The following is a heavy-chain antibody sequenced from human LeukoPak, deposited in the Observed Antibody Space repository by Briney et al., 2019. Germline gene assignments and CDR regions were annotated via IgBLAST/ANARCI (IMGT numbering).Heavy chain of an antibody. Sequence: SETLSLTCTVSGGSISSSSYYWGWIRQPPGKGLEWIGSIYYSGSTYYNPSLKSRVTISVDTSKNQFSLKQNSVTAADTAVYYCARQSYSSGWDEWKHYFDYWGQGTLVTVSS. CDR1: GGSISSSSYY. V-gene: IGHV4-39*01. CDR2: IYYSGST. J-gene: IGHJ4*02. CDR3: ARQSYSSGWDEWKHYFDY. D-gene: IGHD6-19*01.